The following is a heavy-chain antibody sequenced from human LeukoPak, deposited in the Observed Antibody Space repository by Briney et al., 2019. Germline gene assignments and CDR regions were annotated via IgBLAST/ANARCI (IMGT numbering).Heavy chain of an antibody. V-gene: IGHV3-30*01. CDR3: ARGLYFDWLSLVFDY. CDR1: GFSFSSYA. D-gene: IGHD3-9*01. J-gene: IGHJ4*02. Sequence: PGGSLRLSCAASGFSFSSYAMHWVRQAPGKGLEWVAVISYDGSDKSYADSVKGRFTISRDNSKNTLYLQMNSLRTEDTAVYYCARGLYFDWLSLVFDYWGQGTLVTVSS. CDR2: ISYDGSDK.